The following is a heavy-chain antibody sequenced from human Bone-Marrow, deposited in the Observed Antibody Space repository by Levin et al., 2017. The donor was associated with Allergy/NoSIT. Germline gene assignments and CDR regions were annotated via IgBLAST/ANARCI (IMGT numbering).Heavy chain of an antibody. CDR1: GFTFDDYG. CDR3: ARDPMGVRPPYYDILTGYYSRPYYFDY. J-gene: IGHJ4*02. Sequence: PGGSLRLSCAASGFTFDDYGMSWVRQAPGKGLEWVSGINWNGGSTGYADSVKGRFTISRDNAKNSLYLQMNSLRAEDTALYYCARDPMGVRPPYYDILTGYYSRPYYFDYWGQGTLVTVSS. V-gene: IGHV3-20*04. D-gene: IGHD3-9*01. CDR2: INWNGGST.